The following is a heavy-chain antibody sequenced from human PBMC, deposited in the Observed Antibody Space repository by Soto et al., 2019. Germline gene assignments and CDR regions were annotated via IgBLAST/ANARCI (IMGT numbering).Heavy chain of an antibody. CDR3: ARALWFETPYMEV. CDR2: IYSGGST. V-gene: IGHV3-53*04. Sequence: GGPLGLSGAASGLTVSRNYMSWFRKAPGKGLEWVSVIYSGGSTYYADSVKGRFTISRHNSKNTLYLQMNSLRAEDTAVYYCARALWFETPYMEVWGKGTTVTVSS. CDR1: GLTVSRNY. D-gene: IGHD3-10*01. J-gene: IGHJ6*03.